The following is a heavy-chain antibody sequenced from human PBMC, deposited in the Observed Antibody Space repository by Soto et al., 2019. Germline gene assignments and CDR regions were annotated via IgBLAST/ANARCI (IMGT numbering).Heavy chain of an antibody. CDR2: ISGSGGST. V-gene: IGHV3-23*01. Sequence: GGSLRLSCAASGFTFSSYAMSWVRQAPGKGLEWVSAISGSGGSTYYADSVKGRFTISRDNSKNTLYLQMNSLRAEDTAVYYCAKVGTLGELYYGMDVWGQGTTVTVSS. CDR3: AKVGTLGELYYGMDV. CDR1: GFTFSSYA. J-gene: IGHJ6*02. D-gene: IGHD3-16*01.